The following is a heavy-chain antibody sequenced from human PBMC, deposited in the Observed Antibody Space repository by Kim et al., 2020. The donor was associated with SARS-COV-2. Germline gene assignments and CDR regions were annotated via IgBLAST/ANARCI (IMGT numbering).Heavy chain of an antibody. D-gene: IGHD6-13*01. CDR3: AKKGIPVRGQWYFDL. CDR1: GFTFSSFA. CDR2: LRYSGGDT. J-gene: IGHJ2*01. V-gene: IGHV3-23*01. Sequence: GGSLRLSCAASGFTFSSFAMPWVRQAPGKGLEWVSILRYSGGDTLYADSVKGRFTISRDNSKNTLYLQMNSLRAEDTAVYYCAKKGIPVRGQWYFDLWGRGSLVTVSS.